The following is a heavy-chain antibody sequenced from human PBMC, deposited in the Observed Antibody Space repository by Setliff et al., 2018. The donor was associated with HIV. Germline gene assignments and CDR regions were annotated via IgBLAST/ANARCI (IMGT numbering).Heavy chain of an antibody. CDR1: GFTFSSYS. J-gene: IGHJ4*02. CDR2: ISSSSSYT. V-gene: IGHV3-21*04. D-gene: IGHD6-13*01. Sequence: TGGSLRLSCAASGFTFSSYSMNWVRQAPGKGLEWVSSISSSSSYTHYADSVKGRFTISRDNSKNTLYLQMNSLRAEDTAVYYCAKDHATSSWFTALLDYWGQGALVTVSS. CDR3: AKDHATSSWFTALLDY.